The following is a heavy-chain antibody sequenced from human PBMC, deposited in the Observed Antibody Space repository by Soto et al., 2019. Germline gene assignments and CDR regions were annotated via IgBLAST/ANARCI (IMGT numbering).Heavy chain of an antibody. CDR2: IYYTGSA. D-gene: IGHD6-13*01. J-gene: IGHJ4*02. Sequence: QVQLQESGPGLVKPSETLSLTCTVSGGSVSSGSYYWSWIRQPPGKGLEWIGYIYYTGSADYNPSLRSRVTISVDPSKNQFSLQLTSVTAADTAVDYCAGDGAAAGNWGQGTLVTVSS. CDR3: AGDGAAAGN. CDR1: GGSVSSGSYY. V-gene: IGHV4-61*01.